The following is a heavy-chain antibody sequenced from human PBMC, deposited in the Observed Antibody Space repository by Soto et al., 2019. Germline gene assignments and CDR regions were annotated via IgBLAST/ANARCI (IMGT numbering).Heavy chain of an antibody. J-gene: IGHJ6*02. CDR1: GFTFENYA. CDR2: ISGSGGTT. CDR3: AKDSWAIFGVPAGEYYAMDV. D-gene: IGHD3-3*01. Sequence: GGSLRLSCVASGFTFENYAMSWVRQAPGEGLEWVSAISGSGGTTYYSDSVKGRFTISRDNSKNTVYLQMNDLRVEDAAEYFCAKDSWAIFGVPAGEYYAMDVWGQGTTVTVSS. V-gene: IGHV3-23*01.